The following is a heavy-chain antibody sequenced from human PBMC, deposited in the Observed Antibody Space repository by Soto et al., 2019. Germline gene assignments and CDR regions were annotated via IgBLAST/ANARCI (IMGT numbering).Heavy chain of an antibody. CDR2: TYYKSKWYN. Sequence: SQTLSLTCVISGDSVSSSSAAWTWIRQSPSRGLEWLGRTYYKSKWYNDYAVSVKTRTTINPDTFKNQFSLQLNSVTPEDTALYYCARERDSGRFPLYFDFWGQGALVTVSS. D-gene: IGHD1-26*01. CDR1: GDSVSSSSAA. V-gene: IGHV6-1*01. CDR3: ARERDSGRFPLYFDF. J-gene: IGHJ4*02.